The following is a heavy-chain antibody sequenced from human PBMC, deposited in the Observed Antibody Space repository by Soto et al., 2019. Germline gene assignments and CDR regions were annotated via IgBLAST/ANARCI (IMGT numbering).Heavy chain of an antibody. CDR2: IRSKVYGGAT. CDR3: SRCDFWSGYFDY. D-gene: IGHD3-3*01. CDR1: GFTFGDYA. Sequence: GSLRLSCTTSGFTFGDYAMSWFRQAPGKGLEWVGFIRSKVYGGATENAASAKGRFTISRDDSKSIAYLQMNSLQTEDTAVYYCSRCDFWSGYFDYWGQGTLVTVS. J-gene: IGHJ4*02. V-gene: IGHV3-49*03.